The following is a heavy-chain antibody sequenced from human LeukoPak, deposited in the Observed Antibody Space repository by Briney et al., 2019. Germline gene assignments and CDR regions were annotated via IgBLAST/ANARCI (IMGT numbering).Heavy chain of an antibody. Sequence: GGSLRLSCAASGFTFSSYSMNWVRQAPGKGLEWVSSISSSSSYIYYADSVKGRFTISRDNAKNSLYLQMNRLRAEDTAVYYCARDWAVEVPAASTPLRRDYWGQGTLVTVSS. V-gene: IGHV3-21*01. CDR2: ISSSSSYI. J-gene: IGHJ4*02. D-gene: IGHD2-2*01. CDR3: ARDWAVEVPAASTPLRRDY. CDR1: GFTFSSYS.